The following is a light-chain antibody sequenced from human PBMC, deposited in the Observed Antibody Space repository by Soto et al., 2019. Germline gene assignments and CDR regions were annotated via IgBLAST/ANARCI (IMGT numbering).Light chain of an antibody. CDR3: ISYTVSRSYV. CDR2: SVS. Sequence: QPSSVSGSPGQSITISCSGTSSDIGAYDHVAWFQQFPGKTPKLVIYSVSNRPSGVSYRFSGSKSGNTASLTISGLQADDEADYYCISYTVSRSYVFGPGTKVTVL. J-gene: IGLJ1*01. CDR1: SSDIGAYDH. V-gene: IGLV2-14*01.